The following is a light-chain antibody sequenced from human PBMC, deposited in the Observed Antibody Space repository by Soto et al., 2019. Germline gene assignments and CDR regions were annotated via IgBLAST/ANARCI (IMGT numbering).Light chain of an antibody. J-gene: IGKJ5*01. CDR2: AAS. V-gene: IGKV1-33*01. Sequence: IQLTQSPSSLSASVGDRVTITCRASQSISSYLNWYQQKPGKAPKLLIYAASSLQSGVPSRFSGSGSGTDFTFTISSLQPEDIATYYCQQYDNLPITFGQGTRLEIK. CDR1: QSISSY. CDR3: QQYDNLPIT.